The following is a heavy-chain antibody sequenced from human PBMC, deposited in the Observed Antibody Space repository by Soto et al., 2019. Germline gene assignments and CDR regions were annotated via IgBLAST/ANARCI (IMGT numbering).Heavy chain of an antibody. J-gene: IGHJ4*02. D-gene: IGHD6-19*01. CDR3: AKDFEWLAKILDY. V-gene: IGHV3-30*18. Sequence: PGGSLRLSCVASGFTFATHAMHWVRQAPGKGLEWVAVVIYDGSKEYYAGSVKGRFSISRDNSKNTLYLHMNSLRVEDTAVYYCAKDFEWLAKILDYWGQGTLVTVSS. CDR2: VIYDGSKE. CDR1: GFTFATHA.